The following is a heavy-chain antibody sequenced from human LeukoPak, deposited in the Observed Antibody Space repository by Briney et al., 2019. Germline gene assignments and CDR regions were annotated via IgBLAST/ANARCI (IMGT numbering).Heavy chain of an antibody. CDR3: ARVAAVAGSPFDY. D-gene: IGHD6-19*01. Sequence: GASVKVSCKASGYTFTSYDINWVRQATGQGLEWMGWMNPNSGNTGYAQKFQGRVTMTRNTSISTAYMELRSLRSDDTAVYYCARVAAVAGSPFDYWGQGTLVTVSS. V-gene: IGHV1-8*01. CDR1: GYTFTSYD. J-gene: IGHJ4*02. CDR2: MNPNSGNT.